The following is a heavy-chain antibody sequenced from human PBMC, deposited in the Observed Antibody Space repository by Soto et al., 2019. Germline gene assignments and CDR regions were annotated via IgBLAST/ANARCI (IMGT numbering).Heavy chain of an antibody. CDR1: GFTFSSYT. J-gene: IGHJ5*02. D-gene: IGHD3-10*01. CDR3: AREDITRGGGFDP. Sequence: EVQLVESGGGLVQPGGSLRLSCAASGFTFSSYTINWVRQAPGKGLEWVSYISISSSTVYYADSVKGRFTISRDNAKNSLYLQMNSLRAEDTAGYYCAREDITRGGGFDPWGQGTLVTVSS. V-gene: IGHV3-48*01. CDR2: ISISSSTV.